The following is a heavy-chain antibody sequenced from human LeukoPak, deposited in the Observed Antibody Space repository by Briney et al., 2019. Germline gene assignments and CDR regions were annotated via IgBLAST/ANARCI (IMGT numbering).Heavy chain of an antibody. CDR3: ANYCSGGSCNGGY. CDR1: GFTFSSYS. Sequence: GGSLRLSCAASGFTFSSYSMNWVRQAPGKGLEWVSSISSSSSYIYYADSVKGRFTISRDNAKNSLYLQMNSLRAEDTAVYYCANYCSGGSCNGGYWGQGTLVTVLS. D-gene: IGHD2-15*01. J-gene: IGHJ4*02. CDR2: ISSSSSYI. V-gene: IGHV3-21*01.